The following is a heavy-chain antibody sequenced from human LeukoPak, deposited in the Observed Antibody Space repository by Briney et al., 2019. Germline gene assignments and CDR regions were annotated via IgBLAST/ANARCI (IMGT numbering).Heavy chain of an antibody. J-gene: IGHJ6*02. CDR2: INPNSGGT. CDR3: ARGGGSGSYDYYYYGMDV. CDR1: GYTFTGYY. V-gene: IGHV1-2*02. Sequence: ASVKVSCKASGYTFTGYYMHWVRQAPGQGLEWVGWINPNSGGTNYAQKFQGRVTMNRDTSISTAYMELSTLRSDDTAVYYCARGGGSGSYDYYYYGMDVWGQGTTVTVSS. D-gene: IGHD3-10*01.